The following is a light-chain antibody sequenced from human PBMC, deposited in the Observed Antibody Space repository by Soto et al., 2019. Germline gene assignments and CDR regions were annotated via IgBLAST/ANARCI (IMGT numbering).Light chain of an antibody. CDR1: QSVGTN. V-gene: IGKV3-15*01. CDR2: GAS. Sequence: EIVMTQSAAILSLSPGERATLSYRASQSVGTNLAWHQQRPGQASRLLIFGASTRATDIPDRFSGSGSGTEFTLTISSLHSEDFAVYYCQQYNNWPSWTFGQGTKVEIK. J-gene: IGKJ1*01. CDR3: QQYNNWPSWT.